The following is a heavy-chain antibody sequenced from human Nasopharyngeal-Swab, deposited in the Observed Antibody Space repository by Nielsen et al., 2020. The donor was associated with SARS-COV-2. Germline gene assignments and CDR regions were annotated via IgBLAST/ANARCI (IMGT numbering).Heavy chain of an antibody. Sequence: WGRQAPGQGLGWMGGIIPIFGTANYAQKFQGRATITADEATSTAYMELSSLRSEDTAVYYCARGGRSRIQLWQGPPYGMDVWGQGTTVTVSS. CDR3: ARGGRSRIQLWQGPPYGMDV. CDR2: IIPIFGTA. V-gene: IGHV1-69*01. D-gene: IGHD5-18*01. J-gene: IGHJ6*02.